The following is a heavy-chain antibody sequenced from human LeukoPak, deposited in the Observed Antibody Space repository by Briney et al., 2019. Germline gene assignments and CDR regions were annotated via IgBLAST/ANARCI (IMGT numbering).Heavy chain of an antibody. J-gene: IGHJ3*02. D-gene: IGHD2-2*02. CDR3: ARSSYYCSSTSCYNAGAFDI. V-gene: IGHV1-69*05. CDR2: IIPIFGTA. Sequence: SVRVSCTAPGGTFSSYAISWVRHAPGQGLEWMGGIIPIFGTANYAQKFQGRVTITTDESTSTAYMELSSLRSEDTAVYYCARSSYYCSSTSCYNAGAFDIWGQGAMVTVSS. CDR1: GGTFSSYA.